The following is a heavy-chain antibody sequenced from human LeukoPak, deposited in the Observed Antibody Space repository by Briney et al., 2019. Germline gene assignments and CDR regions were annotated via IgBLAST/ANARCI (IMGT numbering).Heavy chain of an antibody. CDR3: TTEYCSSTSCLRGYYYYGMDV. V-gene: IGHV3-15*01. CDR1: GFTCSNAW. CDR2: IKSKTDGGTT. D-gene: IGHD2-2*01. Sequence: GGSLRLSGAASGFTCSNAWMSWVRQAPGKGLEWVGRIKSKTDGGTTDYAAPVKGRFTISRDDSKNTLYLQMNSLKTEDTAVYYCTTEYCSSTSCLRGYYYYGMDVWGQGTTVTVSS. J-gene: IGHJ6*02.